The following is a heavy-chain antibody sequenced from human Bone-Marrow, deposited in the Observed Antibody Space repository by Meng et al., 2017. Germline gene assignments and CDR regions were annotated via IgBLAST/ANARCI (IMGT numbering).Heavy chain of an antibody. J-gene: IGHJ4*02. CDR3: AGDEAISAAGKLFGDY. D-gene: IGHD6-25*01. CDR1: GYTFTAYL. V-gene: IGHV1-2*06. Sequence: SVKVSCKPSGYTFTAYLLHWVRPAPGQGLAWMGRINPKSGDTHYAQKFQARVTMTGDTSISTAYMELSGLRSDDTAMYYCAGDEAISAAGKLFGDYWGQGTLVTVSS. CDR2: INPKSGDT.